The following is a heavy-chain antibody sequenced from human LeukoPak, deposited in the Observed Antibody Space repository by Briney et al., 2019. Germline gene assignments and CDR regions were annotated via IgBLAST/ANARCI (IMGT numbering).Heavy chain of an antibody. CDR2: MYYSGST. J-gene: IGHJ4*02. CDR1: GGSISGYY. D-gene: IGHD3-22*01. CDR3: AATYYYDSSGYEFDY. V-gene: IGHV4-59*01. Sequence: PSETLSPTCAVSGGSISGYYWSWIRQPPGRGLEWIGYMYYSGSTNYNPSLKSRVTMSVDTSKNQFSLKLSSVTAADTAVYYCAATYYYDSSGYEFDYWGQGTLVTVSS.